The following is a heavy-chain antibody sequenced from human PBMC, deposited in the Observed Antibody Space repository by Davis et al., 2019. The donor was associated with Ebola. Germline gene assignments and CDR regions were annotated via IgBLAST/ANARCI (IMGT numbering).Heavy chain of an antibody. CDR1: GFTFSGYA. Sequence: GESLKISCVASGFTFSGYAMHWVRQAPGKGLEWVAVISYDGSNKYYADSVKGRFTISRDNSKNTLYLQMNSLRAEDTAVYYCAKDFEVVDTAMVFYYYYGMDVWGKGTTVTVSS. J-gene: IGHJ6*04. CDR2: ISYDGSNK. CDR3: AKDFEVVDTAMVFYYYYGMDV. D-gene: IGHD5-18*01. V-gene: IGHV3-30*04.